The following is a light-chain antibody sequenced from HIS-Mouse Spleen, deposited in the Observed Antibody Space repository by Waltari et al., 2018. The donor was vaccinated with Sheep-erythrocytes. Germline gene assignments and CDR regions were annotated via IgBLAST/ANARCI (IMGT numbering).Light chain of an antibody. CDR3: QAWDSSTVV. J-gene: IGLJ2*01. CDR2: QDS. Sequence: SYELTQPPSVSVSPGQTASITCSGDKLGDKYACWYQQKPAHSPFRVIYQDSKRPSGIPERFSGSNSGNTATLTISGTQAMDEADYYCQAWDSSTVVFGGGTKLTVL. CDR1: KLGDKY. V-gene: IGLV3-1*01.